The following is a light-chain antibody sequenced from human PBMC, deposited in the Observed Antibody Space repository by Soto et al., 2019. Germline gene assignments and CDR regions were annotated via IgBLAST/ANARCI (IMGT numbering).Light chain of an antibody. CDR3: QKYNSAPLT. J-gene: IGKJ4*01. Sequence: DIQMTQSPSSLSASVGDRVTITCQASQDISNYLNWYQQKPGKAPKLLIYGASTLQAGVPSRFSGSGSGTDFTLTISSLQPEDVAAYYCQKYNSAPLTFGGGTKVDIK. V-gene: IGKV1-27*01. CDR1: QDISNY. CDR2: GAS.